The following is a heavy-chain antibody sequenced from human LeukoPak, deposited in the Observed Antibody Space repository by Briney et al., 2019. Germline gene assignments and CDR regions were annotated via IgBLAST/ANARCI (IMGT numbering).Heavy chain of an antibody. CDR1: GYTFTDYY. D-gene: IGHD7-27*01. CDR3: ATVVTGENWFGP. CDR2: VDPEDGET. V-gene: IGHV1-69-2*01. J-gene: IGHJ5*02. Sequence: ASVKVSCKVSGYTFTDYYMHWVQQAPGTGLEWMGLVDPEDGETIYAEKFQGRVTITADTSTDTAYMELSSLSSEDTAVYYCATVVTGENWFGPWGQGTLVTVSS.